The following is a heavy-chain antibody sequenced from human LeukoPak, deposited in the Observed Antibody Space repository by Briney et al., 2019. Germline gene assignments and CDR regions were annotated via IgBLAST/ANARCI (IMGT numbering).Heavy chain of an antibody. CDR2: IYYSGTT. CDR3: ARRGGITGTNDY. V-gene: IGHV4-39*01. Sequence: SETLSLTCTVSGGSISSTIYYWGWIRQPPGKGLEWIGSIYYSGTTYYNPSLKSRVTISVDTSKNQFSLRLSSVTAADTAVYYCARRGGITGTNDYWGQGTLVTVSS. J-gene: IGHJ4*02. CDR1: GGSISSTIYY. D-gene: IGHD1/OR15-1a*01.